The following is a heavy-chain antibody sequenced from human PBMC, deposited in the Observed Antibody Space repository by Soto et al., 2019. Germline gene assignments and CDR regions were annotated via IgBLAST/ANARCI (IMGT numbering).Heavy chain of an antibody. CDR2: MCTNGGT. V-gene: IGHV4-61*01. CDR3: ASNKAFDYEGGSYREDSYYFDS. D-gene: IGHD3-3*01. J-gene: IGHJ4*02. Sequence: PSGTLSLTCTVSGDSVSSGSSYWTWILQPPGQGLEWIGYMCTNGGTTYNPSLGSRVALSMDPSKSQFSLRLDSVNAADMADYFCASNKAFDYEGGSYREDSYYFDSWGQGILVTVSS. CDR1: GDSVSSGSSY.